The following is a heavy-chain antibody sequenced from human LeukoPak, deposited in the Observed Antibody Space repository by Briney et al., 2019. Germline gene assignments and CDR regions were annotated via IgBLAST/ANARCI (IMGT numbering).Heavy chain of an antibody. Sequence: GGSLRLSCAASGFTFSSYAMSWVRQAPGKGLEWVSAISGSGGSTYYADSVKGRFTISRDNSKNTLYLQMNSLRAEDTAVYYCANLYYYDSSGRSRFDYWGQGTLVTVSS. CDR1: GFTFSSYA. J-gene: IGHJ4*02. CDR2: ISGSGGST. D-gene: IGHD3-22*01. V-gene: IGHV3-23*01. CDR3: ANLYYYDSSGRSRFDY.